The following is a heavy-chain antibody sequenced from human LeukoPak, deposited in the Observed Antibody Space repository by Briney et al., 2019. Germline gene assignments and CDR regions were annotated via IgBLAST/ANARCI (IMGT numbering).Heavy chain of an antibody. Sequence: GASVKVSCKASGYTFTSYGISWVRQAPGQGLEWMGWISAYNGNTNYAQKLQGRVTMTTDTSTSTAYMELRSLRSDDTAVYYCARDPDRDYYDSSGSEPFDYWGQGTLVTVSS. D-gene: IGHD3-22*01. J-gene: IGHJ4*02. CDR2: ISAYNGNT. V-gene: IGHV1-18*01. CDR1: GYTFTSYG. CDR3: ARDPDRDYYDSSGSEPFDY.